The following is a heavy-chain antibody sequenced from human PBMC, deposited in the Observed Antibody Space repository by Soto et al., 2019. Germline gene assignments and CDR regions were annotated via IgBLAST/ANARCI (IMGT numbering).Heavy chain of an antibody. V-gene: IGHV4-34*12. CDR2: IIHSGST. Sequence: QVQLQQWGAGLLKPSETLSLTCAVYGGSFSGYYWSWIRQPPRKGLEWIGEIIHSGSTNYNPSLKSRVTISVDTSKNQFSLKLSSVTAADTAVYYCARVTVTTGYYYYYGMDVWGLGTTVTVSS. D-gene: IGHD4-17*01. CDR1: GGSFSGYY. CDR3: ARVTVTTGYYYYYGMDV. J-gene: IGHJ6*02.